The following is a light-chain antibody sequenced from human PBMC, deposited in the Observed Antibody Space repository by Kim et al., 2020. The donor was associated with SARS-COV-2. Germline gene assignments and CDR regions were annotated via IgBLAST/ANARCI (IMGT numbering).Light chain of an antibody. V-gene: IGLV1-40*01. Sequence: SCTGCSANSGAGYGVHWYPWHPGTAAKLLIYSNSNRPSGVPDRFSRSKSGTSASPAIPGLQAVDAADYSCQYYDCCLSGAWMFGGGTQLTVL. J-gene: IGLJ3*02. CDR3: QYYDCCLSGAWM. CDR2: SNS. CDR1: SANSGAGYG.